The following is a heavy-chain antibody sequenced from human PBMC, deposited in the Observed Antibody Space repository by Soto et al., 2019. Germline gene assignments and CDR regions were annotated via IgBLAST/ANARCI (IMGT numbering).Heavy chain of an antibody. CDR3: AREAYCSGGSCYSSNWFAP. Sequence: GGSLRLSCAASGFTFSSYWMSWVRQAPGKGLEWVANIKQDGSEKYYVDSVKGRFTISRDNAKNSLYLQMNSLRAEDTAVYYCAREAYCSGGSCYSSNWFAPWGQGTLVTVSS. CDR1: GFTFSSYW. J-gene: IGHJ5*02. V-gene: IGHV3-7*05. D-gene: IGHD2-15*01. CDR2: IKQDGSEK.